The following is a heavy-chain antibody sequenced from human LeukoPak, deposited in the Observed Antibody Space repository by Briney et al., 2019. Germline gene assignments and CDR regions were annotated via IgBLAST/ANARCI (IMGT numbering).Heavy chain of an antibody. Sequence: GGSLRLSCTASGFTFGNSAMSWVRQAPGKGLEWVSEISGSGGIAYYADSLQGRFTISRDNSKNTLYLQLNSLRAEDTAVYYCAQDQRWESPHYLDSWGQGTLVTVSS. J-gene: IGHJ4*02. D-gene: IGHD1-26*01. V-gene: IGHV3-23*01. CDR1: GFTFGNSA. CDR3: AQDQRWESPHYLDS. CDR2: ISGSGGIA.